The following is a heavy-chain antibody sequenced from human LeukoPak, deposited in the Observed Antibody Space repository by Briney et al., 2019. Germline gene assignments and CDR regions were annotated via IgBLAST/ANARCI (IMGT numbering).Heavy chain of an antibody. J-gene: IGHJ4*02. V-gene: IGHV3-53*01. CDR1: GFTVSSNY. CDR2: IYSGGST. CDR3: ARGYSSSWLGYFDY. D-gene: IGHD6-13*01. Sequence: QTGGSLRLSCAASGFTVSSNYMSWVRQAPGKGLEWVSVIYSGGSTYYAESVRGRFTISRDNSKNTLYLQMNSLRAEDTAVYYCARGYSSSWLGYFDYWGQGTLVTVSS.